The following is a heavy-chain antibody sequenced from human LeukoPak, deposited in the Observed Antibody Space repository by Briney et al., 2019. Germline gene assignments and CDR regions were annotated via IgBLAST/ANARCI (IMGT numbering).Heavy chain of an antibody. CDR3: ARVSDSRSVGPFDY. CDR1: GGSFSGYY. CDR2: INHSGST. V-gene: IGHV4-34*01. D-gene: IGHD3-3*02. J-gene: IGHJ4*02. Sequence: PSETLSLTCAVYGGSFSGYYWSWIRQPPGKGLEWIGEINHSGSTNYNPSLKSRVTISVDTSKNQSSLKLSSVTAADTAVYYCARVSDSRSVGPFDYWGQGTLVTVSS.